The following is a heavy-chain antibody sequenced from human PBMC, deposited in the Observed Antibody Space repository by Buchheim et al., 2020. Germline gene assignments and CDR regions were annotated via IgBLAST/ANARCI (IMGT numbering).Heavy chain of an antibody. J-gene: IGHJ4*02. Sequence: EVQLVESGGGLVQPGGSLRLSCVASGFIVSRNYMSWVRQAPGKGLEWVSIIYSGGSTYYADSVKGRFTISRDNSLYLQMNSLRAEDTAVYYCARVSSVWYYFDYWGQGTL. V-gene: IGHV3-66*01. CDR1: GFIVSRNY. CDR3: ARVSSVWYYFDY. CDR2: IYSGGST. D-gene: IGHD6-19*01.